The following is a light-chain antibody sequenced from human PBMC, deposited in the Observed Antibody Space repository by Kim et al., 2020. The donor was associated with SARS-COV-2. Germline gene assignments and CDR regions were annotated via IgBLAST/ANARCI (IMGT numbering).Light chain of an antibody. J-gene: IGLJ2*01. CDR2: GRH. CDR3: NSRDSSGNHVI. Sequence: ALGQTVRITCQGDSLRSSYATWYQQKPGQAPVVVFYGRHTRPSGIPARFSGSSSGNTASLAITGAQAEDEADYYCNSRDSSGNHVIFGGGTQLTVL. V-gene: IGLV3-19*01. CDR1: SLRSSY.